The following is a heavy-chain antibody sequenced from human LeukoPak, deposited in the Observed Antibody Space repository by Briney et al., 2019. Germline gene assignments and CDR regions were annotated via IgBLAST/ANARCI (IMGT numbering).Heavy chain of an antibody. D-gene: IGHD3-3*01. V-gene: IGHV4-39*01. J-gene: IGHJ5*02. CDR3: ARQLYYDFWSGPRGWFDP. CDR1: GGSISSSNYY. CDR2: IHYGGST. Sequence: SETLSLTCTASGGSISSSNYYWGWIRQPPGKGLEWIGSIHYGGSTYYNPSLKSRVTISVDTSKNQFSLKLSSVTAADTAVYYCARQLYYDFWSGPRGWFDPWGQGTLVTVSS.